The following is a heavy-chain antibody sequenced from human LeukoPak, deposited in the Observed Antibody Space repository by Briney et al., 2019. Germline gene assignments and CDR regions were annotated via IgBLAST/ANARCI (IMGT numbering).Heavy chain of an antibody. CDR2: IYYSGST. Sequence: SETLSLTCTVSGGSISSSSYYWGWIRQPPGKGLEWIGSIYYSGSTYYNPSLKSRVTISVDTSKNQFSLKLSSVTAADTAVYYCARLKGSSWYVLHDYWGQGTLVTVSS. J-gene: IGHJ4*02. D-gene: IGHD6-13*01. CDR1: GGSISSSSYY. V-gene: IGHV4-39*01. CDR3: ARLKGSSWYVLHDY.